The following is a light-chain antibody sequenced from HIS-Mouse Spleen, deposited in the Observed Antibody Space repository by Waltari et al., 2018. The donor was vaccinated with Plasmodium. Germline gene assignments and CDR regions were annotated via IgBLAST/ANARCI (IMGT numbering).Light chain of an antibody. CDR1: SGHSSYA. CDR3: QTWGTGMGV. Sequence: QLVLTQSPSASASLGASVKLTCTLSSGHSSYAIAWHQQQPEKGPRYLMKLNSDGSHSKGDWIPDRFSGSSSGAEGYLTISSLQSEDEADYYCQTWGTGMGVFGGGTKLTVL. J-gene: IGLJ2*01. CDR2: LNSDGSH. V-gene: IGLV4-69*01.